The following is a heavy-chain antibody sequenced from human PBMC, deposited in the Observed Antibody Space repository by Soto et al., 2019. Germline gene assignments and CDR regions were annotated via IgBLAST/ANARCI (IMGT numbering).Heavy chain of an antibody. CDR3: ARWGVPRDFWSGYYREHYYYYGMDV. Sequence: GASVKVSCKASGYTFTSYGISWVRQAPGQGLEWMGWISAYNGNTNYAQKLQGRVTMTTDTSTSTAYMELRSLRSDDTAVYYCARWGVPRDFWSGYYREHYYYYGMDVWGQGTTVTVSS. CDR2: ISAYNGNT. J-gene: IGHJ6*02. V-gene: IGHV1-18*04. CDR1: GYTFTSYG. D-gene: IGHD3-3*01.